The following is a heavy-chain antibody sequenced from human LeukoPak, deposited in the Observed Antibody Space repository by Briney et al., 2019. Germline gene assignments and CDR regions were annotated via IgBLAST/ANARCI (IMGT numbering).Heavy chain of an antibody. Sequence: SETLSLTCAVYGGSFSGYYWSSIRQPPGKGLEWIGEINHSGSTNYNPSLKSRVTISVDTSKNQFSLKLSSVTAADTAVYYCARGRDLLRFLEWLSPGGGSFDYWGQGTLVTVSS. D-gene: IGHD3-3*01. CDR3: ARGRDLLRFLEWLSPGGGSFDY. CDR1: GGSFSGYY. V-gene: IGHV4-34*01. J-gene: IGHJ4*02. CDR2: INHSGST.